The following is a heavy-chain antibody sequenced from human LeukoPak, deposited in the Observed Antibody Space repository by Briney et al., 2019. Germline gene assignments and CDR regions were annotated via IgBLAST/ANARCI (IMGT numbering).Heavy chain of an antibody. Sequence: GASVKVSCKTSGYRFSDYYMHWVRQAPGQGLEWMGWVNSNSGGTHCAQKFEGRVTMTRDTSISTAYMELSRLKSDDTAVYYCARGYCSGGSCYHFESWGQGTLVTVSS. CDR2: VNSNSGGT. V-gene: IGHV1-2*02. CDR1: GYRFSDYY. J-gene: IGHJ4*02. D-gene: IGHD2-15*01. CDR3: ARGYCSGGSCYHFES.